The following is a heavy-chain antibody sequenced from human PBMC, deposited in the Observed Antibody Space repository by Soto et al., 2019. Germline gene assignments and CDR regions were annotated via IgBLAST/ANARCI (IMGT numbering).Heavy chain of an antibody. Sequence: ASVKVSCKASGYTFTSHDINWVRQATGQGLEWMGWMNPNSGNTGYAQKFQGRVTMTRNTSISTAYMELSSLRSEDTAVYYCARSGAAAGFNWFDPWGQGTLVTVSS. J-gene: IGHJ5*02. V-gene: IGHV1-8*01. D-gene: IGHD6-13*01. CDR1: GYTFTSHD. CDR2: MNPNSGNT. CDR3: ARSGAAAGFNWFDP.